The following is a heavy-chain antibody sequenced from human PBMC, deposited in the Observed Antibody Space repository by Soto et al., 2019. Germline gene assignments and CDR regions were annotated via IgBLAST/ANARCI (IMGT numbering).Heavy chain of an antibody. Sequence: QITLKESGPPLVKPTQTLTLTCTFSGFSLSTSGVGVGWIRQPPGKALEWLALIYWDDVKRYSPSLKSRPTSTPXXSXNXRVLTMTNTDPVDTATYYCAHMRDSSCYAMDNWFDPWGQGTLVTVSS. CDR1: GFSLSTSGVG. CDR2: IYWDDVK. CDR3: AHMRDSSCYAMDNWFDP. J-gene: IGHJ5*02. V-gene: IGHV2-5*02. D-gene: IGHD3-22*01.